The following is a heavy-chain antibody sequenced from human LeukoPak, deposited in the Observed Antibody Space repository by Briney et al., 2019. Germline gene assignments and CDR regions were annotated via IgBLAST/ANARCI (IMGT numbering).Heavy chain of an antibody. V-gene: IGHV4-39*01. CDR2: IYYSGST. CDR3: ARLDYVWGWFDP. CDR1: GGSISSSSYY. Sequence: SETLSLTCTVSGGSISSSSYYWGWIRQPPGKGLEWIGSIYYSGSTYYNPSLKSRVTISVDTSKNQFSLKLSSVTAADTAVYYCARLDYVWGWFDPWGQGTLVTVSS. J-gene: IGHJ5*02. D-gene: IGHD3-16*01.